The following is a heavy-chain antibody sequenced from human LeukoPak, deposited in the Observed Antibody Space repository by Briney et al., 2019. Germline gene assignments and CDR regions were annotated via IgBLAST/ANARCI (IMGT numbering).Heavy chain of an antibody. CDR3: ARGLLSGYYNY. J-gene: IGHJ4*02. CDR2: INHSGST. Sequence: PSETLSLTCTISGGSISSSNYYWSWIRQPPGKGLEWIGEINHSGSTNYNPSLKSRVTISVDTSKNQFSLKLSSVTAADTAVYYCARGLLSGYYNYWGQGTLVTVSS. CDR1: GGSISSSNYY. V-gene: IGHV4-39*07. D-gene: IGHD3-3*01.